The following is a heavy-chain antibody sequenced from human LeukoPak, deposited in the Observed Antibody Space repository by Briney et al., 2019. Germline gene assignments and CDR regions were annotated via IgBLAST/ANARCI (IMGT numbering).Heavy chain of an antibody. CDR1: GFTFSSYA. V-gene: IGHV3-30-3*01. CDR3: ARRERSNQFDY. Sequence: GGSLGLSCAASGFTFSSYAMHWVHQAPGKGLEWVAVISYDGSNKYYADSVKGRFTISRDNSKNTLYLQMNSLRAEDTAVYYCARRERSNQFDYWGQGTLVTVSS. CDR2: ISYDGSNK. D-gene: IGHD1-26*01. J-gene: IGHJ4*02.